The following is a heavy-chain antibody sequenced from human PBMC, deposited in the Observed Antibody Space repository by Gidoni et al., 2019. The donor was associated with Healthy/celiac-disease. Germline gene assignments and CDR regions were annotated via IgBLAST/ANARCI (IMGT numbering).Heavy chain of an antibody. CDR1: GGTFSSSA. J-gene: IGHJ4*02. V-gene: IGHV1-69*06. CDR3: ATTSESTYYDYVWGSYRFDY. Sequence: QVQLVQSGAEVRKPGSSVKVSCKASGGTFSSSAISWLRQAPGQGLEWMGGIIPIFGTANYAQKSQGRVTITADKSTSTAYMELSSLRSEDTAVYYCATTSESTYYDYVWGSYRFDYWGQGTLVTVSS. D-gene: IGHD3-16*02. CDR2: IIPIFGTA.